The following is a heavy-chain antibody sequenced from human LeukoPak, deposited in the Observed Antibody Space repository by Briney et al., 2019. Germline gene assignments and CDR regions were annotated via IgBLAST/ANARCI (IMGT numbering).Heavy chain of an antibody. CDR2: ISSSSSYI. V-gene: IGHV3-21*01. Sequence: GGSLRLSCAASGFTFSSYAMSWVRQAPEKGLEWVSSISSSSSYIYYADSVKGRFTISRDNAKNSLYLQMNSLRAEDTAVYYCARGSPMRYWGQGTLVTVSS. D-gene: IGHD2-2*01. CDR3: ARGSPMRY. J-gene: IGHJ4*02. CDR1: GFTFSSYA.